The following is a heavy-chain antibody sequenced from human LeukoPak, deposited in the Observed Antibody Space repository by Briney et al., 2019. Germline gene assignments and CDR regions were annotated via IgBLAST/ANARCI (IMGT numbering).Heavy chain of an antibody. V-gene: IGHV4-59*01. CDR1: GGSISSYY. CDR3: ASMNYDFWSGYYEGQIDY. J-gene: IGHJ4*02. D-gene: IGHD3-3*01. Sequence: SETLSLTCTVSGGSISSYYWSWIRQPPGKGLEWIGYIYYSGSTNYNPSLKSRVTISVDTSKNQFSLKLSSVTAADTAVYYCASMNYDFWSGYYEGQIDYWGQGTPVTVSS. CDR2: IYYSGST.